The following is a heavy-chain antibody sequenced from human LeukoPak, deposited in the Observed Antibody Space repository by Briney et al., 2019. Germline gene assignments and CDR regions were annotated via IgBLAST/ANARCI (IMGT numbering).Heavy chain of an antibody. D-gene: IGHD2-2*01. J-gene: IGHJ4*02. CDR3: ARGLGYCTSTTCLLPFDY. CDR1: GFTVSTYY. V-gene: IGHV3-53*01. CDR2: IYSGGST. Sequence: SGGSLRLSCAASGFTVSTYYMTWVRQAPGEGLECVSVIYSGGSTYYADSVKGRFTVSRDNSKNTLYLQMNSLRAEDTAMYYCARGLGYCTSTTCLLPFDYWGQGTLVTVSS.